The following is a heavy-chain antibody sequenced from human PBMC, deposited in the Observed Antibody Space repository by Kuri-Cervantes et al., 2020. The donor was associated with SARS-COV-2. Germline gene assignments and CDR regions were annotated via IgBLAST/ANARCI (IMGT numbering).Heavy chain of an antibody. V-gene: IGHV3-7*01. CDR3: AFPISGGYGGAFDI. D-gene: IGHD6-19*01. J-gene: IGHJ3*02. Sequence: GGSLRLSCAASGFTFSSYWMSWVRQAPGKGLEWVANIKQDGSEKYYVDSVKGRFTISRDNAKNSLYLQMNSLRAEDTAVYYCAFPISGGYGGAFDIWGQGTMVTVSS. CDR2: IKQDGSEK. CDR1: GFTFSSYW.